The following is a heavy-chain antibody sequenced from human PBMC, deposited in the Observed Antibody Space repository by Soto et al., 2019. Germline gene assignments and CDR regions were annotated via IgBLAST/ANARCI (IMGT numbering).Heavy chain of an antibody. V-gene: IGHV4-30-4*01. J-gene: IGHJ5*02. CDR1: GGSISSGDYY. D-gene: IGHD4-17*01. CDR3: AREFTVTTANWFDP. Sequence: QVQLQESGPGLVKPSQTLSLTCTVSGGSISSGDYYWSWIRQPPGKGLEWIGYIYYSGSTYYNPSLKSRVTISVDPSKNQFSLKLSSVTAADTAVYYCAREFTVTTANWFDPWGQGTLVTVSA. CDR2: IYYSGST.